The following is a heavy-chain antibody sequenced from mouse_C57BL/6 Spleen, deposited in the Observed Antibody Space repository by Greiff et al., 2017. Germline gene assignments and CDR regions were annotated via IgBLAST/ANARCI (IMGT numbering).Heavy chain of an antibody. D-gene: IGHD2-1*01. CDR1: GFPFSDSG. Sequence: EVKLMESGGGLVKPGGSLKLSCAASGFPFSDSGMHWVRQAPETGLEWVAYISSGSSTIYYADTVKGRFTISRDNAKNTLFLQLTSLRSEDTAMYYCARPFYYGNYIDYWGQGTTLTVSS. V-gene: IGHV5-17*01. CDR2: ISSGSSTI. J-gene: IGHJ2*01. CDR3: ARPFYYGNYIDY.